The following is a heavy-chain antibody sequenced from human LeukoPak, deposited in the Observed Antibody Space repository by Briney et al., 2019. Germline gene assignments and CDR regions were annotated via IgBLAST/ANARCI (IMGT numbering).Heavy chain of an antibody. V-gene: IGHV3-74*01. CDR1: GFSFSGHW. Sequence: GGSLRLSCTASGFSFSGHWMHWARQLPGKGLVWVSRISPTGSTTSYADSVKGRFTVSRDDAKNTLYLQVNNLRAEDTAVYYCARGPNSNWSGLDFWGQGTLLTVSS. CDR2: ISPTGSTT. J-gene: IGHJ4*02. CDR3: ARGPNSNWSGLDF. D-gene: IGHD6-6*01.